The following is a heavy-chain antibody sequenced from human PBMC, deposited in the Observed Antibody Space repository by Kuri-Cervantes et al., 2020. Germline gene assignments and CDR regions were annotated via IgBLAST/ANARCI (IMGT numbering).Heavy chain of an antibody. V-gene: IGHV1-18*01. CDR2: ISGYNGKT. CDR3: ARDVGQWPPGSLAH. D-gene: IGHD6-19*01. J-gene: IGHJ4*02. Sequence: GGSLRLSCKTSGYSFSSYYVTWVRQAPGQGLEWMGWISGYNGKTQFAERFQGRVTMTTDTSTSTGYMELRSLRSDDTAMYYCARDVGQWPPGSLAHWGQGTLVTVSS. CDR1: GYSFSSYY.